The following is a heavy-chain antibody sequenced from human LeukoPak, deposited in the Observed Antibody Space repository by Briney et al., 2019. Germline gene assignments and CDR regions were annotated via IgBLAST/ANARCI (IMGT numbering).Heavy chain of an antibody. CDR2: ISWNSGSI. CDR3: AKDIFTMVRGVVDY. Sequence: PGGSLRLSCAASGFTFDDYAMHWVRQAPGKGLEWVSGISWNSGSIAYVASVKGRFTISRDSAKNSLYLQMNSLRAEDTALYYCAKDIFTMVRGVVDYWGQGTLVTVSS. D-gene: IGHD3-10*01. CDR1: GFTFDDYA. V-gene: IGHV3-9*01. J-gene: IGHJ4*02.